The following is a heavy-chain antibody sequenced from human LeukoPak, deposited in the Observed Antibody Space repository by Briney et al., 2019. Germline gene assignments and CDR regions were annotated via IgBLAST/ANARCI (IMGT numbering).Heavy chain of an antibody. D-gene: IGHD2-2*01. CDR2: ISYDGSNK. Sequence: PGGSLRLSCAASGFTFSSYAMHWVRQAPGKGLEWVAVISYDGSNKYYADSVKGRFTISRDNSKNTLYLQMNSLRAEDTAVYYCAARAMSGAFDIWGQGTMVTVSS. J-gene: IGHJ3*02. CDR3: AARAMSGAFDI. CDR1: GFTFSSYA. V-gene: IGHV3-30-3*01.